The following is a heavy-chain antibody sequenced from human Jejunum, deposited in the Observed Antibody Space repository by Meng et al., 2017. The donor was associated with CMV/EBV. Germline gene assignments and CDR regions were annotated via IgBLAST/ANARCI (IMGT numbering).Heavy chain of an antibody. J-gene: IGHJ4*02. V-gene: IGHV2-5*02. D-gene: IGHD1-26*01. CDR2: IYRGDDK. Sequence: LKDSAPTPVKPTQTPTLPVRFSGFSPSTSGGGVGWIRQPPGKALEWLALIYRGDDKRYSPSLNSRLTIAKDTSKNEVVLTLTNMGPIDTGTYYCAHFVGGYYPSRPDYWGQGTLVTVSS. CDR1: GFSPSTSGGG. CDR3: AHFVGGYYPSRPDY.